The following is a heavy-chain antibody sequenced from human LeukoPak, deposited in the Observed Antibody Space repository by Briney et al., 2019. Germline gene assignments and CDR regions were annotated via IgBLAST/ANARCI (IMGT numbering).Heavy chain of an antibody. J-gene: IGHJ4*02. CDR1: GFTFDDYA. CDR2: ISWNSGSI. D-gene: IGHD6-19*01. CDR3: AKDPVSSGWEDYFDY. V-gene: IGHV3-9*01. Sequence: QPGRSLRLSCAASGFTFDDYAMHWVRQAPGKGLGWVSGISWNSGSIGYADSVKGRFTISRDNAKNSLYLQMNSLRAEDTALYYCAKDPVSSGWEDYFDYWGQGTLVTVSS.